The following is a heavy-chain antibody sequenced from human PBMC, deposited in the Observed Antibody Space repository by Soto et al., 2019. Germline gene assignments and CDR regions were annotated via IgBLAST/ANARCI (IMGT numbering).Heavy chain of an antibody. V-gene: IGHV3-21*01. CDR3: ARGDLYDSSGYYYGYFDY. D-gene: IGHD3-22*01. Sequence: EVQLVESGGGLVKPGGSLRLSCAASGFTFSSYSMNWVRQAPGKGLEWVSSISSSSSYIYYADSVKGRFTISRDNAKNSLYLQMNSLRAEDTAVYYCARGDLYDSSGYYYGYFDYWGQGTLVTVSS. CDR2: ISSSSSYI. J-gene: IGHJ4*02. CDR1: GFTFSSYS.